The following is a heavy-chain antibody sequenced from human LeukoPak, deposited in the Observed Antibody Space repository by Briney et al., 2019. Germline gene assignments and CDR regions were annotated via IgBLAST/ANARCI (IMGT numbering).Heavy chain of an antibody. CDR1: GFTFSSYG. J-gene: IGHJ4*02. Sequence: PGGSLRLSCAASGFTFSSYGMHWVRQAPGKGLEWVAFIRYDGSNTYYVGSVKGRFTISRDNSKNTLYLQMNSLRAEDTAVYYCTRGGRNTSYYWYYWGQGTLVTVSS. CDR3: TRGGRNTSYYWYY. CDR2: IRYDGSNT. D-gene: IGHD1-26*01. V-gene: IGHV3-30*02.